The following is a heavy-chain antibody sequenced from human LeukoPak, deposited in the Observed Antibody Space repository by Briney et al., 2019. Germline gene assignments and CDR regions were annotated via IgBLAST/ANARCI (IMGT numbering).Heavy chain of an antibody. V-gene: IGHV4-34*01. CDR3: ARWEPAMTTDY. CDR1: GGSFSGYH. D-gene: IGHD4-17*01. J-gene: IGHJ4*02. Sequence: SETLSLTCGVYGGSFSGYHWSWIRQPLGKGLEWIGEINHSGSTKYNPSLKSRVTISVDTSKNQCSLKLSSVTAADTAVYYCARWEPAMTTDYWGQGTLVTVSS. CDR2: INHSGST.